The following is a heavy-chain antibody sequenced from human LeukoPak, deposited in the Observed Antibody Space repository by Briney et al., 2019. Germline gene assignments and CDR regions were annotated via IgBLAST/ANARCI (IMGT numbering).Heavy chain of an antibody. CDR3: ARTPSIVVVPAARAYYYYYMDV. CDR1: GGSFSGYY. D-gene: IGHD2-2*01. CDR2: INHSGST. J-gene: IGHJ6*03. V-gene: IGHV4-34*01. Sequence: SETLSLTCAVYGGSFSGYYWSWIRQPPGKRLEWIGEINHSGSTNYNPSLKSRVTISVDTSKNQLSLKLSSVTAADTAVYYCARTPSIVVVPAARAYYYYYMDVWGKGTTVTVSS.